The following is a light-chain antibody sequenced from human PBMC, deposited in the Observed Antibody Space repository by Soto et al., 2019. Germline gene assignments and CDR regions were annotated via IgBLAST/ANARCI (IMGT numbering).Light chain of an antibody. V-gene: IGKV3-11*01. J-gene: IGKJ3*01. CDR1: QSVSLS. Sequence: EIVLTQSPATLSWSPGGRATLSCRASQSVSLSLAWYQQKPGQAPRLLIYDASKRASGFPARFSGSGSGTDFTLTGSRLEPEDFAVYFCQHYGTFGPGTKVDLK. CDR2: DAS. CDR3: QHYGT.